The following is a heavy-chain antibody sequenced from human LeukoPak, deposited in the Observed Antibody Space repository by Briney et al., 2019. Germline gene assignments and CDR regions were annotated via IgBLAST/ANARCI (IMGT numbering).Heavy chain of an antibody. V-gene: IGHV4-59*01. J-gene: IGHJ6*02. Sequence: AGTLSLTCTVSGGSISSYYWSWIRQPPGKGLEWIGYMYYSGRTNYNPSLKSRVTISVDTSKNQFSLKLSSVTAADTAVYYCARTFSESYYYYGMDVWGQGTTVTVSS. CDR1: GGSISSYY. D-gene: IGHD1-26*01. CDR3: ARTFSESYYYYGMDV. CDR2: MYYSGRT.